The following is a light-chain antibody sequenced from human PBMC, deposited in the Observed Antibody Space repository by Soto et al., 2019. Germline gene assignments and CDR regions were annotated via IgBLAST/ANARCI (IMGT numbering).Light chain of an antibody. V-gene: IGKV1-5*03. CDR1: QSISSW. CDR2: KAS. Sequence: DIQMTQSPSTLSASVGDRVTITCRASQSISSWLAWYQQKPGKAPKVLIHKASSLESGVPSRFSGSGSGTEFTLTISSLQPDDFATYYCQQYNSYWTLGQGTKVDSK. J-gene: IGKJ1*01. CDR3: QQYNSYWT.